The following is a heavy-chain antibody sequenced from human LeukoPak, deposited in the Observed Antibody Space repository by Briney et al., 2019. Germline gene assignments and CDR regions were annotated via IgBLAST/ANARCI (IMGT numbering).Heavy chain of an antibody. Sequence: GGSLRLSCAASGFTFSSYSMNWVRQAPGKGLEWVSSISSSSSYIYYADSVKGRFTISRDNAKNSLYLQMNSLRAEDTAVYYCARDFSVRGSSGYFDYWGRGTLVTVSS. CDR2: ISSSSSYI. V-gene: IGHV3-21*01. J-gene: IGHJ4*02. D-gene: IGHD1-26*01. CDR1: GFTFSSYS. CDR3: ARDFSVRGSSGYFDY.